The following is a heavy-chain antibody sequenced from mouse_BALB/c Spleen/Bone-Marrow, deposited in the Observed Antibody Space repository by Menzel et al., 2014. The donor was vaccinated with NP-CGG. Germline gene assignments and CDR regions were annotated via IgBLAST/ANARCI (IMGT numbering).Heavy chain of an antibody. CDR1: GFTLSNYG. Sequence: EVQVVESGGDLVKPGGSLKLSCAASGFTLSNYGMSWVRQTPDKRLEWVATISSGGSYTYYPDSVKGRFTISRDNAKNTLYLQMSSLKSEDTAMYYCARQRDYDYSDYWGQGTTLTVSS. D-gene: IGHD2-4*01. CDR3: ARQRDYDYSDY. V-gene: IGHV5-6*01. J-gene: IGHJ2*01. CDR2: ISSGGSYT.